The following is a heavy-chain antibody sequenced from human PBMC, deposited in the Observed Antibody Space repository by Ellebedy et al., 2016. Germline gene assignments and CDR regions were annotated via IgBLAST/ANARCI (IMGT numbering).Heavy chain of an antibody. D-gene: IGHD2-8*01. V-gene: IGHV3-53*01. CDR3: VTRHNGAFDL. CDR1: GFRVTPND. CDR2: FYGGGAS. J-gene: IGHJ3*01. Sequence: GESLKISXAASGFRVTPNDMSWVRQAPGKGLELVSLFYGGGASYYADSVKGRFTISRDNSKKTLYLQMSGLGVEDTAVYYCVTRHNGAFDLWGQGTMVTVSS.